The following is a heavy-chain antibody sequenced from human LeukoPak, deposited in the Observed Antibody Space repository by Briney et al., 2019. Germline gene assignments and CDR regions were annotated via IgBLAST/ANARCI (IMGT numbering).Heavy chain of an antibody. J-gene: IGHJ4*02. Sequence: SETLSLTRTVSGGSISSYYWSWIRQPAGKGMEWIGRIYTSGSTNYNPSLKSRVTMSVDTSKNQFSLKLSSVTAADTAVYYCARDYDSSGSLDYWGQGTLVTVSS. CDR2: IYTSGST. V-gene: IGHV4-4*07. CDR1: GGSISSYY. CDR3: ARDYDSSGSLDY. D-gene: IGHD3-22*01.